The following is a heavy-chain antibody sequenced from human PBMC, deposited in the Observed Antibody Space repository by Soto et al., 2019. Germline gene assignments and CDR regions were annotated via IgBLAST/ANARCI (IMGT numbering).Heavy chain of an antibody. CDR1: GGTFSSYA. Sequence: QVQLVQSGAEVKKPGSSVKVSCKASGGTFSSYAISWVRQAPGQGLEWMGGFIPIFGTANYAHKFQGRVTITADESTSTAYMELSSLRSEDTAVYYCARDTHRIEARLGSNWYFDLWGRGTLVTVTS. V-gene: IGHV1-69*01. CDR3: ARDTHRIEARLGSNWYFDL. D-gene: IGHD6-6*01. J-gene: IGHJ2*01. CDR2: FIPIFGTA.